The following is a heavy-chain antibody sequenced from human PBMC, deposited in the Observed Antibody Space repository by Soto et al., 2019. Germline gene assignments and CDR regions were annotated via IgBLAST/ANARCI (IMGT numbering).Heavy chain of an antibody. J-gene: IGHJ5*02. CDR1: GFTFSSYA. D-gene: IGHD3-22*01. Sequence: QVQLVESGGGVVQPGRSLRLSCAASGFTFSSYAMHWVRQAPGKGLEWVAVISYDGSNKYYADSVKGRFTISRDNSKNTLYLQMNSLRAEDTDVYYCARARTYYYDSSGYKGGFDPWGQGTLVTVSS. CDR2: ISYDGSNK. V-gene: IGHV3-30-3*01. CDR3: ARARTYYYDSSGYKGGFDP.